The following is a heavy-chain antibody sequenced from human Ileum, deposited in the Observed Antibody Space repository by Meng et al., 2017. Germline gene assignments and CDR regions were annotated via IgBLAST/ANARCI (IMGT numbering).Heavy chain of an antibody. Sequence: VQLQESGPGLLKPPETLSLTCTFSGGSISSYYWSWSRQPPGKGLEWIGYIYYSGSTNYNPSLKSRVTISVDTSKNQFSLNLSSVTAADTAVYYCARGGWSLDYWGQGTLVTVSS. V-gene: IGHV4-59*08. J-gene: IGHJ4*02. CDR1: GGSISSYY. D-gene: IGHD2-15*01. CDR3: ARGGWSLDY. CDR2: IYYSGST.